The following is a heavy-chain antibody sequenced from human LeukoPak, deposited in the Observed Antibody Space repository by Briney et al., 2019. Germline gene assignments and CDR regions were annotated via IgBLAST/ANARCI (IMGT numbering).Heavy chain of an antibody. Sequence: PGGSLRPPCAASGFPFSDYWMDWVRQAPGKGMEWVANINQDGSIQYYADSVRGRFIISRNNAKNSLYLQMYSLRAEDTAIYFCSRSLDYLGQGALVTVSS. J-gene: IGHJ4*02. CDR1: GFPFSDYW. V-gene: IGHV3-7*01. CDR2: INQDGSIQ. CDR3: SRSLDY.